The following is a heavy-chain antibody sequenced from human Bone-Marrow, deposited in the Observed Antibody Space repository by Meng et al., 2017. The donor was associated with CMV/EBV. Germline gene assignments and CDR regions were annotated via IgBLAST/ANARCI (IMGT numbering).Heavy chain of an antibody. Sequence: GESLKISCAASGFTFSSYSMNWVRQAPGKGLEWVSSISSSSYIYYADSVKGRFTISRDNAKNSLYLQMNSVRAEDTAVYYCARGITIFGVVKIRSRMDVWGQGTTVTVSS. CDR3: ARGITIFGVVKIRSRMDV. D-gene: IGHD3-3*01. V-gene: IGHV3-21*01. CDR1: GFTFSSYS. J-gene: IGHJ6*02. CDR2: ISSSSYI.